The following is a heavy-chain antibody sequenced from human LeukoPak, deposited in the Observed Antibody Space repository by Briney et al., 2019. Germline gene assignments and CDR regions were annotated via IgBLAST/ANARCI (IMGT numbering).Heavy chain of an antibody. Sequence: GASVKVSCKASGYTFTSYGISWVRQAPGQGLEWMGWISAYNGNTNYAQKLQGRVTMTTDTSTSTAYMELRSLRSDDTAVYYCARDVGGREKNWFDPWGQGTLVTVSS. V-gene: IGHV1-18*01. CDR2: ISAYNGNT. CDR1: GYTFTSYG. D-gene: IGHD3-16*01. J-gene: IGHJ5*02. CDR3: ARDVGGREKNWFDP.